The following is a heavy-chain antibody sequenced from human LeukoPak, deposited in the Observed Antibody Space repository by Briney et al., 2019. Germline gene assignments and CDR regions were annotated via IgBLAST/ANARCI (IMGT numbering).Heavy chain of an antibody. V-gene: IGHV4-30-4*08. CDR2: IYYSRRT. CDR3: ARAVPENDFWSGYSLTFYYYSYMDV. D-gene: IGHD3-3*01. CDR1: GGSISSGDYY. J-gene: IGHJ6*03. Sequence: SQTLSLTCTVSGGSISSGDYYWSWIRQPPGKGLEWIGYIYYSRRTYYNPSLKSRVTISVDTSKNQFSLKLSSVTAADTAVYYCARAVPENDFWSGYSLTFYYYSYMDVWGKGTTVTVSS.